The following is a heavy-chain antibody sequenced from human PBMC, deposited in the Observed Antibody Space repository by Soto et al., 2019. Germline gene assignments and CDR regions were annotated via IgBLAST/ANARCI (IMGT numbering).Heavy chain of an antibody. Sequence: QVQLVESGGGVVQPGRSLRLSCAASGFTFSSYGMHCVRQAPGKGLEWVAVISYDGSNKYYADSVKGRFTISRDNSKNTLYLQMNSLRAEDTAVYYCAKDTGELRYPDYWGQGTLVTVSS. CDR2: ISYDGSNK. CDR1: GFTFSSYG. J-gene: IGHJ4*02. V-gene: IGHV3-30*18. D-gene: IGHD3-16*01. CDR3: AKDTGELRYPDY.